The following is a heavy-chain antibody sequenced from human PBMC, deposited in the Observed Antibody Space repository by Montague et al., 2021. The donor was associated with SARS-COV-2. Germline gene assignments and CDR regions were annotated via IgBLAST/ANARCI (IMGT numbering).Heavy chain of an antibody. V-gene: IGHV4-4*02. J-gene: IGHJ4*02. CDR3: ARKGSARSDLAY. CDR2: IYNTGST. D-gene: IGHD3-10*01. Sequence: SETLSLTCVVSGDSISTDYWRCSFRFPPAPPQESVADIYNTGSTKYKSSPTRRVSMSVDKSWHLCFLRLTSVTAADTAIYYCARKGSARSDLAYWGQGTLVTVSS. CDR1: GDSISTDYW.